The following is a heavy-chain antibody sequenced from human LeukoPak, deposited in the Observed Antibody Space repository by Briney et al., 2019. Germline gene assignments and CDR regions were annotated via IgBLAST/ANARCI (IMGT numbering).Heavy chain of an antibody. V-gene: IGHV3-21*01. CDR2: ISSTSSYI. J-gene: IGHJ6*02. Sequence: GGPLRLPCAASGFHFSSYTILWLRQAPAEGLEWVSSISSTSSYIYYADSVKGRFTISRDNAKNSLYLQMNSLRPEDTAVYYCGLDYYYYYGMDFWGQGTTVTVSS. CDR1: GFHFSSYT. CDR3: GLDYYYYYGMDF.